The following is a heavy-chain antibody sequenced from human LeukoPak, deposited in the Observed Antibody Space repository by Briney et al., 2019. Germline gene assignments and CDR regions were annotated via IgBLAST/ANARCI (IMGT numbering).Heavy chain of an antibody. CDR2: IYYSGST. CDR3: ARGDDSSGWYGTTTFDY. Sequence: SETLSLTCTVSGGSVSSGSYYWSWIRQPPGKGLEWIGYIYYSGSTNYNPSLKSRVTISVDTSKNQFPLKLSSVTAADTAVYYCARGDDSSGWYGTTTFDYWGQGTLVTVSS. V-gene: IGHV4-61*01. CDR1: GGSVSSGSYY. J-gene: IGHJ4*02. D-gene: IGHD6-19*01.